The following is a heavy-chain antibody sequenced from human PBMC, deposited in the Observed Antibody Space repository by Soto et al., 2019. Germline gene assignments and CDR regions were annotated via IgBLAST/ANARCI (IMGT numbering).Heavy chain of an antibody. V-gene: IGHV4-31*03. CDR2: IYYSGST. J-gene: IGHJ5*02. Sequence: SETLSLTCTVSGGSISSGGYYWSWIRQHPGKGLEWIGYIYYSGSTYYNPSLKSRVTISVDTSKNQFSLKLSSVTAADTAVYYCARSVVRLRSSGNWFEPWGQGTLVTVSS. CDR1: GGSISSGGYY. CDR3: ARSVVRLRSSGNWFEP. D-gene: IGHD3-22*01.